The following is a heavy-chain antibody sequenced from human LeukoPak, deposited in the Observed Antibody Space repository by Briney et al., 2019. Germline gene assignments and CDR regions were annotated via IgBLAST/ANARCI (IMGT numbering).Heavy chain of an antibody. CDR1: GHFINRHY. J-gene: IGHJ4*02. CDR2: EDDRGST. D-gene: IGHD3-22*01. Sequence: ETLSLICTVWGHFINRHYWRCVRQPRKKGREWIGYEDDRGSTNYKCSLKSRVTISVDTAKNQFSLKLSSVSAADTSVYYCSISDYETSAYSYTFDYWGEGTLVTVSS. CDR3: SISDYETSAYSYTFDY. V-gene: IGHV4-59*11.